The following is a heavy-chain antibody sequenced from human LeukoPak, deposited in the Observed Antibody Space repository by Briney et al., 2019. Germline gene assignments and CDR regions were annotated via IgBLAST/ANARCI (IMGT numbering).Heavy chain of an antibody. V-gene: IGHV3-23*01. CDR2: ISGGGGST. CDR1: GFTFSSYA. Sequence: GGSLRLSCAASGFTFSSYAMSWVRQAPGKGLEWVSAISGGGGSTYYADSVKGRFTTSRDNSKNTLYLQMNSLRAEDTAVYYCAKDGGEYYDILTGYYPRLYYMDVWGKGTTVTISS. D-gene: IGHD3-9*01. J-gene: IGHJ6*03. CDR3: AKDGGEYYDILTGYYPRLYYMDV.